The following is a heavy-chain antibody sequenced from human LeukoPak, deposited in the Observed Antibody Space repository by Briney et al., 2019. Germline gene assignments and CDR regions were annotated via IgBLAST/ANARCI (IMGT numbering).Heavy chain of an antibody. J-gene: IGHJ4*02. CDR3: ARDSPMYYDSSGYLFDY. V-gene: IGHV1-18*01. CDR2: ISAYKGNT. CDR1: GYTFTSSG. Sequence: ASVKVSCKASGYTFTSSGISWVRQAPGQGLEWVGWISAYKGNTNYAQKLQGRVTMTTDTSTSTAYMELRSLRSDDTAVYYCARDSPMYYDSSGYLFDYWGQGTLVTVSS. D-gene: IGHD3-22*01.